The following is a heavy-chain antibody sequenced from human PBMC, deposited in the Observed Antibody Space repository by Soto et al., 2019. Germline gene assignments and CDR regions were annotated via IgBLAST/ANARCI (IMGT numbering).Heavy chain of an antibody. CDR2: ISYDGSNK. CDR1: GFTVSSYA. CDR3: ARAYYDYVWGSYHHYWFEP. Sequence: GGSLRLSCAAAGFTVSSYAMSWVRQAPGKGLEWVAVISYDGSNKYYADSVKGRFTISRDNSKNTLYLQMNSLRAEDTAVYYCARAYYDYVWGSYHHYWFEPWGKGTLVT. V-gene: IGHV3-30-3*01. D-gene: IGHD3-16*02. J-gene: IGHJ5*02.